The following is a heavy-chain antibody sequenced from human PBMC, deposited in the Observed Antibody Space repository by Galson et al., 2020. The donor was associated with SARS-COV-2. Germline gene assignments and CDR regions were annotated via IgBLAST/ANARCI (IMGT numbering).Heavy chain of an antibody. Sequence: SETLSLTCAVSGYSISSSYYWGWIRQPPGKGLEWIGSIYQSGSTDYNPSLKSRVTISVDTSKNQFSLGLSSVTAADTAVYYCARHVHYFGSGAFGLDVWGQGTTVTVSS. V-gene: IGHV4-38-2*01. CDR2: IYQSGST. D-gene: IGHD3-10*01. CDR3: ARHVHYFGSGAFGLDV. J-gene: IGHJ6*02. CDR1: GYSISSSYY.